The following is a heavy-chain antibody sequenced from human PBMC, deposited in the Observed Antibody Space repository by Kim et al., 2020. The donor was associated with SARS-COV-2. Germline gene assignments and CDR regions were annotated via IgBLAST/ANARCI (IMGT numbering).Heavy chain of an antibody. Sequence: DSVKGRFTISGDNSRTTLYLQLNSLGAEATAVYYCARATGPYTSSSGIYDYWGQGTLVSVSS. V-gene: IGHV3-30*01. CDR3: ARATGPYTSSSGIYDY. D-gene: IGHD6-6*01. J-gene: IGHJ4*02.